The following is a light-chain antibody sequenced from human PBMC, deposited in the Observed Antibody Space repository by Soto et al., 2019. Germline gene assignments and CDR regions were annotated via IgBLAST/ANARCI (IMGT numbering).Light chain of an antibody. Sequence: DIQMTQSQSTLSASIGDTVIITCRARQSINNWLAWYQQKPGKAPKLLIHKASTLESGVTSRFSGIEFGTEFNLTISSLHPADFANFYCQHYDRLQYTFGQGTKLAIK. CDR3: QHYDRLQYT. V-gene: IGKV1-5*03. CDR2: KAS. CDR1: QSINNW. J-gene: IGKJ2*01.